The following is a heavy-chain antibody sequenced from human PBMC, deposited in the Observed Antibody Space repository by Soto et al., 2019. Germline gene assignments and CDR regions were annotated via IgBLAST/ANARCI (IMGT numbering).Heavy chain of an antibody. J-gene: IGHJ4*02. CDR3: ATMKRARLDA. CDR2: INPILDST. Sequence: QEQVVQSGPAKKEPGSSVKVSCRASGIMSSGYGFSWVRQAPGPGLEWVGMINPILDSTHYAQNLQGRVSLSVDKSTQTAYLAVPSLRLEDTARYCCATMKRARLDAWGRGTVVTVSS. V-gene: IGHV1-69*09. CDR1: GIMSSGYG. D-gene: IGHD3-9*01.